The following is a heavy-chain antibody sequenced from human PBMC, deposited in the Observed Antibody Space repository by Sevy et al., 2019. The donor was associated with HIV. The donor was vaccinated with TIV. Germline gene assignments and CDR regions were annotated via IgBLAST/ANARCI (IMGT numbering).Heavy chain of an antibody. CDR1: GGSISTYY. Sequence: SETLSLTCTVSGGSISTYYWSWIRQPPGKGLQWIGYIYYTGKTNYNPSLQTPVTMSIDTSKNQFSLKLSSGTSADTAMYYCARLSRNNVVVTGVRRDGFDVWGQGTMVTVSS. J-gene: IGHJ3*01. V-gene: IGHV4-59*01. CDR3: ARLSRNNVVVTGVRRDGFDV. CDR2: IYYTGKT. D-gene: IGHD2-21*02.